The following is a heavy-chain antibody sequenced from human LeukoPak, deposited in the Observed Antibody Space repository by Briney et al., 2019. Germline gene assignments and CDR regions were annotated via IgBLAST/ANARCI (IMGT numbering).Heavy chain of an antibody. D-gene: IGHD3-16*02. CDR1: GGSFSGYY. CDR3: ARVYVWGSYRPYFDY. Sequence: PSETLSLTCAVYGGSFSGYYWSWIRQPPGKGLEWIGEINHSGSTNYNPSLKSRVTISVDTSKNQFSLKLSSVPAADTAVYYCARVYVWGSYRPYFDYWGQGTLVTVSS. CDR2: INHSGST. J-gene: IGHJ4*02. V-gene: IGHV4-34*01.